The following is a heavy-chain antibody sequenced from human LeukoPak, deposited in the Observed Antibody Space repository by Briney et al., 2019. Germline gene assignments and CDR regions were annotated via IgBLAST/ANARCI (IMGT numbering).Heavy chain of an antibody. CDR1: GGTFSSYA. CDR3: ARETAPTYCSSTSSAEYFQH. Sequence: ASVKVSCKASGGTFSSYASSWVRQAPGQGLEWMGGIIPIFGTANYAQKFQGRVTITADESTSTAYMELSSLRSEDTAVYYCARETAPTYCSSTSSAEYFQHRGQGTRVTVSS. J-gene: IGHJ1*01. D-gene: IGHD2-2*01. CDR2: IIPIFGTA. V-gene: IGHV1-69*13.